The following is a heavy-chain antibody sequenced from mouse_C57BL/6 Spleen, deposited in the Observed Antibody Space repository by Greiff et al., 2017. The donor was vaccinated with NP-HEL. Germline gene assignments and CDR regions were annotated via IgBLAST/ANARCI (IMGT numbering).Heavy chain of an antibody. Sequence: VQLQQSGAELMKPGASVKLSCKATGYTFTGYWIEWVKQRPGHGLEWIGEILPGSGSTNYNEKFKGKATLTADTSSNTAYMQLSSLTTEDSAIYYCARRGTTVGYFDVWGTGTTVTVSS. D-gene: IGHD1-1*01. CDR3: ARRGTTVGYFDV. J-gene: IGHJ1*03. CDR2: ILPGSGST. CDR1: GYTFTGYW. V-gene: IGHV1-9*01.